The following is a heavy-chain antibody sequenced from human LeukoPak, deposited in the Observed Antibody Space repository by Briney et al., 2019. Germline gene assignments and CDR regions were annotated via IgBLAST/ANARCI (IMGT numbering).Heavy chain of an antibody. Sequence: ASVEVSCKASGYTFTSYGISWVRQAPGQGLEWMGWISAYNGNTNYAQKLQGRVTMTTDTSTSTAYMELRSLRSDDTAVYYCARAEYYYDSSGYYYSYWGQGTLVTVSS. CDR2: ISAYNGNT. D-gene: IGHD3-22*01. V-gene: IGHV1-18*01. J-gene: IGHJ4*02. CDR1: GYTFTSYG. CDR3: ARAEYYYDSSGYYYSY.